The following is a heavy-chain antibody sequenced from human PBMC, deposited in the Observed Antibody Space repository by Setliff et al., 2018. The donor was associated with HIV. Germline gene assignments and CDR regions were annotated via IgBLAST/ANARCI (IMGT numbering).Heavy chain of an antibody. V-gene: IGHV4-39*01. Sequence: SDTLSLTCTVSGGSISIISYYWGWIRQPPGKGLEYIGSIYYSGSTYYNPSLKSRVTISVDTSKNQFSLNLSSVTAADTAVYYCARGWAPDYWGQGTLVTVSS. CDR2: IYYSGST. J-gene: IGHJ4*02. CDR1: GGSISIISYY. D-gene: IGHD6-19*01. CDR3: ARGWAPDY.